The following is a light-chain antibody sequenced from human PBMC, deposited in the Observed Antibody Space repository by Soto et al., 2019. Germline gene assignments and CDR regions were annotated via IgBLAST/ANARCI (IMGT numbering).Light chain of an antibody. Sequence: QSVLPQPPSVSGAPGPRVTIACTGSSSRIGAGYDVHWYQQRPGTAPKLLIFGNSNRPSGVPDRFSGSKSGTSASLTITGLQAEDEGDYYCQSYDSTLSDRDVFGSGTKLTVL. V-gene: IGLV1-40*01. J-gene: IGLJ1*01. CDR1: SSRIGAGYD. CDR3: QSYDSTLSDRDV. CDR2: GNS.